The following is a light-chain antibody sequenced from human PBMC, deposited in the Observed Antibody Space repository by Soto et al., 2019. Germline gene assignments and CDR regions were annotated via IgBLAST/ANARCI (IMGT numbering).Light chain of an antibody. CDR1: QTISSW. CDR2: KAS. J-gene: IGKJ1*01. CDR3: QQFIGSLWA. V-gene: IGKV1-5*03. Sequence: DIQMTQSPSTLSGSVGDRVTVTCRASQTISSWLAWYQQKPGKAPKLLIYKASTLKSGVPSRFSGSGSGTEFTLTISSLQPDDFATYYCQQFIGSLWAFGQGTKVDIK.